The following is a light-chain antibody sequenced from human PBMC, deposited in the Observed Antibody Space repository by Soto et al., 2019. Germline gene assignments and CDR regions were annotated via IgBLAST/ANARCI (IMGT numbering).Light chain of an antibody. Sequence: EIVMTQSPATLSVSPGERATLSCRASQSVSSNLAWYQQKPGQAPRLLIYGASTRATGIPAWFSGSGSGTEFTLTISSLQSEDFAVYYCQQYNNWPPDTFGQGTKVDIK. J-gene: IGKJ2*01. CDR2: GAS. CDR1: QSVSSN. V-gene: IGKV3-15*01. CDR3: QQYNNWPPDT.